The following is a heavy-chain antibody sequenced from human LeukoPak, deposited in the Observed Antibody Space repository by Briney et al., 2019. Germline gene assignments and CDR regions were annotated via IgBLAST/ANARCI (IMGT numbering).Heavy chain of an antibody. J-gene: IGHJ3*02. Sequence: PGGSLRLSCAASGFTFSSYEMNWVRQAPGKGLEWVSYISSSGSTIYYADSVKGRFTISRDNAKNSLYLQMNSLRAEDTAVYYCARDPLWGYDIWGQGTMVTVSS. CDR1: GFTFSSYE. V-gene: IGHV3-48*03. CDR2: ISSSGSTI. D-gene: IGHD4/OR15-4a*01. CDR3: ARDPLWGYDI.